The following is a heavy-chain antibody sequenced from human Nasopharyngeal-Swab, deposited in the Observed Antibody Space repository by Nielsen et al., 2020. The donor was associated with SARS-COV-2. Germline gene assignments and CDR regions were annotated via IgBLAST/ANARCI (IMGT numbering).Heavy chain of an antibody. CDR2: IRVSSSGT. Sequence: GESLKISCAACGFSFSRYPMNWVRQAPGKGPEWISNIRVSSSGTYYADSVQGRFPISRDDAKNVLYLQMNSLSAEDTAVYYCARDGQQQLGDWYYCVDVWGNGTTVTVSS. J-gene: IGHJ6*04. CDR3: ARDGQQQLGDWYYCVDV. D-gene: IGHD6-13*01. V-gene: IGHV3-48*01. CDR1: GFSFSRYP.